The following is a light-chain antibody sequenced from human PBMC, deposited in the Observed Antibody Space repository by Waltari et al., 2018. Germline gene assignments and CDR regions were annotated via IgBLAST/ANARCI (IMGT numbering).Light chain of an antibody. CDR1: SSNIGNNY. Sequence: QSVLTQPPSVSAAPGQKVTISCSVSSSNIGNNYVSWYQQLPGTAPKLLIYEKNKRPAGIPDRFSGSKSGTSATLGITGLQTGDEADYYCGTWDSSLSAVVFGGGTKLTVL. CDR3: GTWDSSLSAVV. V-gene: IGLV1-51*01. J-gene: IGLJ2*01. CDR2: EKN.